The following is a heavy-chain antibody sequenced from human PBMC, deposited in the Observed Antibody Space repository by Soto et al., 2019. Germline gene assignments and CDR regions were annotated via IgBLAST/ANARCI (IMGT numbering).Heavy chain of an antibody. CDR3: AGEHWYHFDP. CDR1: GFNFRSDW. J-gene: IGHJ5*02. V-gene: IGHV3-7*01. D-gene: IGHD1-20*01. CDR2: ITNDGTAQ. Sequence: EVQLVESGGGLVQPGGSLRLSCAASGFNFRSDWMSWVRQAPGKWLEWVATITNDGTAQLYGDSVKGRFSISRDNARKSLFLQMVNLRADDSAVYYCAGEHWYHFDPWGQGTLVTVSS.